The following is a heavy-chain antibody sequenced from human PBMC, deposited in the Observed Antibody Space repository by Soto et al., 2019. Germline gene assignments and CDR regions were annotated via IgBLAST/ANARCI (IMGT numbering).Heavy chain of an antibody. CDR3: ARDLHVVVPSLYYSYGMDV. V-gene: IGHV1-46*01. CDR1: GYTFTSYY. CDR2: INPSGGST. Sequence: ASVKVSCKASGYTFTSYYMHWVRQAPGQGLEWMGIINPSGGSTSYAQKFQGRVTMTRDTSTSTVYMELSSLRSEDTAVYYCARDLHVVVPSLYYSYGMDVWGQGTTVTVSS. J-gene: IGHJ6*02. D-gene: IGHD2-2*01.